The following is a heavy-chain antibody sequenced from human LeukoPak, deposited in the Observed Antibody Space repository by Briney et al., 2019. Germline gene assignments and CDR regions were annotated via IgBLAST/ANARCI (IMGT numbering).Heavy chain of an antibody. CDR1: GASVSSGPYY. CDR2: WEN. CDR3: ARETAERYRGSYFDY. V-gene: IGHV4-61*01. J-gene: IGHJ4*02. Sequence: PSETLSLTCTVSGASVSSGPYYWSWIRQPPGEGLEWIGWENNYNVSLKSRVIISVDRSKNQFSLTFISVTAADTAVYFCARETAERYRGSYFDYWGQGALATVSS. D-gene: IGHD1-26*01.